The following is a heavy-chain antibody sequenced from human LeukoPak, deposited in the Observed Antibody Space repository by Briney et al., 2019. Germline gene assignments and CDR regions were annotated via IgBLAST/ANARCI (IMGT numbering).Heavy chain of an antibody. Sequence: PGGSLRLSCTASGFTFRSYEMNWVRQAPGKGLEWVSYISSSGSTIYYADSVKGRFTISRDTAKNSLYPQMNSLRAEDTAVYYCSRRDEKRGVFDFWGQGTMVTVSS. D-gene: IGHD5-24*01. CDR1: GFTFRSYE. CDR2: ISSSGSTI. V-gene: IGHV3-48*03. CDR3: SRRDEKRGVFDF. J-gene: IGHJ3*01.